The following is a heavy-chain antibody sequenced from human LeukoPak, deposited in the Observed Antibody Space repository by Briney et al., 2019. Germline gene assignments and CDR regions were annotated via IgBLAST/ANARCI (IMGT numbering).Heavy chain of an antibody. CDR1: GFTFRTYW. V-gene: IGHV3-74*01. CDR3: ARAKPGGNWFDP. J-gene: IGHJ5*02. CDR2: INTDGSGT. Sequence: GGSLRLSCAASGFTFRTYWMHWVRQAPGKGLLWVSRINTDGSGTIYADSVKGRFTISRDNANNTLYLQMISLRAEDTALYYCARAKPGGNWFDPWGQGTLVTVSS. D-gene: IGHD3-16*01.